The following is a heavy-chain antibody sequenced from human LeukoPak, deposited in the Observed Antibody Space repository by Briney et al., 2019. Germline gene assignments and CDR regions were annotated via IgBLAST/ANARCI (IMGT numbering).Heavy chain of an antibody. Sequence: GASVKVSCKASGYTFTSYYMHWVRQAPGQGLEWMGIINPSGGSTSYAQKFQGGVTMTRDTSISTAYMELSRLRSDDTAVYYCARLSSGYAEHDYWGQGTLVTVSS. CDR2: INPSGGST. CDR1: GYTFTSYY. D-gene: IGHD3-22*01. V-gene: IGHV1-46*01. CDR3: ARLSSGYAEHDY. J-gene: IGHJ4*02.